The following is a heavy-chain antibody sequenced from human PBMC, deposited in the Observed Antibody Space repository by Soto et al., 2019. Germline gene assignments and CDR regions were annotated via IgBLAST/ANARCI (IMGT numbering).Heavy chain of an antibody. CDR3: ATSRYYYGSGSYYLGGFDP. V-gene: IGHV3-30*03. CDR2: ISYDGSNK. Sequence: QVQLVESGGGVVQPGRPLRLSCAASGFTFSSYGMHWVRQAPGKGLEWVAVISYDGSNKYYADSVKGRFTISRDNSKNTLYLQMNSLRAEDTAVYYCATSRYYYGSGSYYLGGFDPWGQGTLVTVSS. D-gene: IGHD3-10*01. J-gene: IGHJ5*02. CDR1: GFTFSSYG.